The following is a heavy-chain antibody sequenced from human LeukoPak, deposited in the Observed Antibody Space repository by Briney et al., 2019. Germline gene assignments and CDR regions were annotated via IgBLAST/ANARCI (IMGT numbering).Heavy chain of an antibody. CDR2: IYHSGST. CDR3: ARGEWRTGYFQH. Sequence: SETLSLTCAVSGYSISSGYYWGWIRQPPGKGLEWIGSIYHSGSTYYNPSLKSRVTISVDTSKNQFSLKLSSVTAADTAVYYCARGEWRTGYFQHWGQGTLVTVSS. CDR1: GYSISSGYY. V-gene: IGHV4-38-2*01. D-gene: IGHD2-8*01. J-gene: IGHJ1*01.